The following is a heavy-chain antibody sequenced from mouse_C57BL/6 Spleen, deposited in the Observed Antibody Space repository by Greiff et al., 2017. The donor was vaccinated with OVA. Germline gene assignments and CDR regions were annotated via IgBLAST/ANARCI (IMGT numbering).Heavy chain of an antibody. D-gene: IGHD1-1*01. Sequence: QVQLQQPGAELVKPGASVKLSCKASGYTFTSHWMQWVKQRPGQGLEWIGEIDPSDSYTNYNQKFKGKATLTVDTSSSTAYMQLSSLTSEDSAVYYCARRGVITTVRYAMDYWGQGTSVTVSS. CDR3: ARRGVITTVRYAMDY. J-gene: IGHJ4*01. CDR2: IDPSDSYT. CDR1: GYTFTSHW. V-gene: IGHV1-50*01.